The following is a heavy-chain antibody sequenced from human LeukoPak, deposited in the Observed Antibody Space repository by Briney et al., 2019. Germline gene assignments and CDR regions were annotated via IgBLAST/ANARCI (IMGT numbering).Heavy chain of an antibody. CDR1: GYSISSGYY. CDR3: ASSVEMATIDY. V-gene: IGHV4-38-2*02. J-gene: IGHJ4*02. CDR2: IYHSGST. D-gene: IGHD5-24*01. Sequence: SETLSLTCTVSGYSISSGYYWGWIRQPPGKGLEWIGSIYHSGSTYYNPSLKSRVTISVDTSKNQFSLKLSSVTAADTAVYYCASSVEMATIDYWGQGTLVTVSS.